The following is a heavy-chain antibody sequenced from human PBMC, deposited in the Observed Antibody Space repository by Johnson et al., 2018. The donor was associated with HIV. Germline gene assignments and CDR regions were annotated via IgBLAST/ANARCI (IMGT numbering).Heavy chain of an antibody. D-gene: IGHD3-3*01. V-gene: IGHV3-23*04. Sequence: VQLVESGGGLVQPGGSLRLSCAASGFTFSTYVMTWVRQAPGTGLEWVSSISDSGDSAFHADSVKGRFTLSRDNAKNSLYLQMNSLRAEDTAVYNCARDPSREEWLLGAFDIWGQGTTVTVSP. CDR1: GFTFSTYV. CDR3: ARDPSREEWLLGAFDI. J-gene: IGHJ3*02. CDR2: ISDSGDSA.